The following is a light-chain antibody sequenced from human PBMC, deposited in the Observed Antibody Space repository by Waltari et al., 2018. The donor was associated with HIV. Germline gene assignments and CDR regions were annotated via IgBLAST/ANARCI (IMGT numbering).Light chain of an antibody. Sequence: SFELTQPPSVSVSPGQTATITCSGDKLGNRYAYWYQQKPGQSPVLVSHQDSKRPSGIPERFSGSNSGNTAMLTISGTQATDEADYYCQAWDRSTYVVFGGGTKVTVL. J-gene: IGLJ2*01. CDR3: QAWDRSTYVV. V-gene: IGLV3-1*01. CDR2: QDS. CDR1: KLGNRY.